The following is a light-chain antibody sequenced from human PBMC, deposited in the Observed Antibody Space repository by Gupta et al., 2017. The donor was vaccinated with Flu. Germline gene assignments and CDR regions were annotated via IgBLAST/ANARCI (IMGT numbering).Light chain of an antibody. V-gene: IGLV2-8*01. CDR1: NSDVGAYEY. CDR3: SSFAGTSTHLV. J-gene: IGLJ2*01. Sequence: QSALTQPPSASGSPGQSVTISRTGTNSDVGAYEYASWYQQHPGKAPKLIIYEVNNRPSGVPHRFSGSKSVNTASLTVSGLQAEDEAHYYCSSFAGTSTHLVFGGGTKLTVL. CDR2: EVN.